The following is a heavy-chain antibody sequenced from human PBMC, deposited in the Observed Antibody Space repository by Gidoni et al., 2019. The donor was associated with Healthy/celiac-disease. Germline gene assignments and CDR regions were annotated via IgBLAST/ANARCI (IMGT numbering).Heavy chain of an antibody. Sequence: QLQLQESGLGRGKPWDTLSITCTVSGTSVSSGSYYWSWIRQPPGKGLEWSGYIYCSGSTNYNTGLKSRVTISVNTSKNQFSLKLSSETAADTAVYYCEREGVAKYNWFDPWGQGTLVTVSS. V-gene: IGHV4-61*01. CDR2: IYCSGST. J-gene: IGHJ5*02. D-gene: IGHD5-12*01. CDR3: EREGVAKYNWFDP. CDR1: GTSVSSGSYY.